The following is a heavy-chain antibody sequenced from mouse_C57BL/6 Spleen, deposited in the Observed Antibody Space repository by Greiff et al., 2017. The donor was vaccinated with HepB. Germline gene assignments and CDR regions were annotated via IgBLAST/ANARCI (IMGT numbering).Heavy chain of an antibody. CDR2: IYPGSGST. V-gene: IGHV1-55*01. CDR3: ARYGSSYNWYFDV. Sequence: VQLQQSGAELVKPGASVKMSCKASGYTFTSYWITWVKQRPGQGLEWIGDIYPGSGSTNYNEKFKSKATLTVDTSSSTAYMQLSSLTSEDSAVYYWARYGSSYNWYFDVWGTGTTVTVSS. D-gene: IGHD1-1*01. CDR1: GYTFTSYW. J-gene: IGHJ1*03.